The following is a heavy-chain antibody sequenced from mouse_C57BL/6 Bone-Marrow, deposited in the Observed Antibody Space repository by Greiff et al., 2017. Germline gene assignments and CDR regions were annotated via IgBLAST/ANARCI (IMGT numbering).Heavy chain of an antibody. Sequence: QVQLQQPGAELVKPGASVKLSCKASGYTFTSYWMQWVKQRPGQGLEWIGEIDPSDSYTNYNQKFKGKATLTVDTSSSTAYMQLSSLTSEDSAVYYCARYGIYYGRMDYWGQGTSGTVSS. CDR3: ARYGIYYGRMDY. J-gene: IGHJ4*01. CDR1: GYTFTSYW. V-gene: IGHV1-50*01. CDR2: IDPSDSYT. D-gene: IGHD2-1*01.